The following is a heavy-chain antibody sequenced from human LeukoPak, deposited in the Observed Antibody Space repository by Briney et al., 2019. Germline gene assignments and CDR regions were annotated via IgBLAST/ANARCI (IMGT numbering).Heavy chain of an antibody. Sequence: ASVKVSCKASGYTFTSYDINWVRQATGQGLEWMGWMNPNSGNTGYAQKFQGRVTITRNTSISTAYMELSSLRSEDTAVYYCARGLGSGPLRFLEWLPWALDYWGQGTLVTVSS. V-gene: IGHV1-8*03. D-gene: IGHD3-3*01. CDR1: GYTFTSYD. CDR3: ARGLGSGPLRFLEWLPWALDY. J-gene: IGHJ4*02. CDR2: MNPNSGNT.